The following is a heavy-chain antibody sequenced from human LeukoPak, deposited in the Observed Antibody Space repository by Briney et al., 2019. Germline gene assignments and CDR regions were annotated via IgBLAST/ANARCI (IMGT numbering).Heavy chain of an antibody. CDR2: IYSGGST. D-gene: IGHD3-9*01. CDR3: AKDGGEYYDILTGYYPRLYYMDV. CDR1: EFSVGSNY. J-gene: IGHJ6*03. V-gene: IGHV3-66*01. Sequence: PGGSLRLSCAASEFSVGSNYMTWVRQAPGKGLEWVSLIYSGGSTYYADSVKGRFTISRDNSKNTLYVQMNSLRAEDTAVYYCAKDGGEYYDILTGYYPRLYYMDVWGKGTTVTISS.